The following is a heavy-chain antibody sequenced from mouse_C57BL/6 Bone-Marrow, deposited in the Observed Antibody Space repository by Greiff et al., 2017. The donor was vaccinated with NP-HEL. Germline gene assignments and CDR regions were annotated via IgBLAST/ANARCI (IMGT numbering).Heavy chain of an antibody. V-gene: IGHV1-69*01. CDR1: GYTFTSYW. J-gene: IGHJ3*01. CDR3: ARGGYYYGSSP. Sequence: QVQLQQPGAELVMPGASVKLSCKASGYTFTSYWMHWVKQRPGQGLEWIGEIDPSDSYTNYNQKFKGKSTLTVDKSSSTAYMQLSSRTSEDSAVYYCARGGYYYGSSPWGQGTLVTVSA. CDR2: IDPSDSYT. D-gene: IGHD1-1*01.